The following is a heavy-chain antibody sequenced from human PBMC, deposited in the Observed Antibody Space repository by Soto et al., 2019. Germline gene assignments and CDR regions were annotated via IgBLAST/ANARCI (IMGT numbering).Heavy chain of an antibody. V-gene: IGHV4-30-2*01. J-gene: IGHJ4*02. CDR3: ARDSRSGYYLDY. CDR2: IYHSGGT. Sequence: QLQLQESGSGLVKPSQTLSLTCAVSGDSISSGGYSWNWIRQPPGKGLEWIGYIYHSGGTDYNPSLKSRVTITVDSSNNQSALQLSSVTSADTAVYYCARDSRSGYYLDYWGQGTLVTVSS. D-gene: IGHD3-22*01. CDR1: GDSISSGGYS.